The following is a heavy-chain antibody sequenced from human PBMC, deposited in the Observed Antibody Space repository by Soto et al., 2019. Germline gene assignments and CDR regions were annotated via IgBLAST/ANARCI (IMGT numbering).Heavy chain of an antibody. V-gene: IGHV3-23*01. CDR3: AKAQTYYDFWSGYYAPPYYYYMDV. D-gene: IGHD3-3*01. J-gene: IGHJ6*03. CDR1: GFTFSSYA. CDR2: ISGSGGST. Sequence: GGSLRLSCAASGFTFSSYAMSWVRQAPGKGLEWVSAISGSGGSTYYADSVKGRFTISRDNSKNTLYLQMNSLRAEDTAVYYCAKAQTYYDFWSGYYAPPYYYYMDVWGKGTTVTVSS.